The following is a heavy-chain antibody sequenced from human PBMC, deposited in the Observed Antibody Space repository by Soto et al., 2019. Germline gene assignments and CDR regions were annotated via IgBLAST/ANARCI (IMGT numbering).Heavy chain of an antibody. J-gene: IGHJ5*02. D-gene: IGHD6-19*01. CDR1: GYTFISYS. CDR2: INVSNGNT. V-gene: IGHV1-3*01. Sequence: ASVKVSCKASGYTFISYSMHWVRQAPGQRLEWMGWINVSNGNTKYSQKFQGRVTITGDTSASTGYMELSSLRSEDTAVYYCARERWASGSRWFDPWGQGTLVTVSS. CDR3: ARERWASGSRWFDP.